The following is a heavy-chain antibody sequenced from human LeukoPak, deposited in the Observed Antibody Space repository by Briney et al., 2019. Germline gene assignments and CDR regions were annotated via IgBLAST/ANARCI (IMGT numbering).Heavy chain of an antibody. Sequence: GGSLRLSCGASGFIFSDHFLTWIRQAPGKGLEWLAYISGDGTTITYADSVKGRFTISRDNAKNSMYLHMTSLKPEDTAVYYCARGRTITYKYDSSGPLYYWGQGTLVAVSS. CDR1: GFIFSDHF. CDR2: ISGDGTTI. J-gene: IGHJ4*02. V-gene: IGHV3-11*01. CDR3: ARGRTITYKYDSSGPLYY. D-gene: IGHD4-11*01.